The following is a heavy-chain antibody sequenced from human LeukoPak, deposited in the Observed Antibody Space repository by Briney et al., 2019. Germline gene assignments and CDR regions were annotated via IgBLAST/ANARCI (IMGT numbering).Heavy chain of an antibody. CDR1: GDSVSSNSAA. V-gene: IGHV6-1*01. D-gene: IGHD3-10*01. CDR3: ARGPPSYYYGSGTGYMDV. Sequence: SQTLSLTCAISGDSVSSNSAAWNWIRQSPSRGLEWLGRTYYRSKWYNDYAVSVKSRITINPDTSKNQFSLQLNSVTPEDTAVYYCARGPPSYYYGSGTGYMDVWGKGTTVTVSS. CDR2: TYYRSKWYN. J-gene: IGHJ6*03.